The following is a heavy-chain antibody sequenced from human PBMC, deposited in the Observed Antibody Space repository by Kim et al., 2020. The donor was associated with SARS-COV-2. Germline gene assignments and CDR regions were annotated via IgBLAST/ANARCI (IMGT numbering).Heavy chain of an antibody. Sequence: STYYADSVQGRFSISRDNSKNTLYLQMNSLRAEDTAVYYCARDFGEFYFDYWGQGTLVTVSS. V-gene: IGHV3-53*01. CDR3: ARDFGEFYFDY. D-gene: IGHD3-10*01. J-gene: IGHJ4*02. CDR2: ST.